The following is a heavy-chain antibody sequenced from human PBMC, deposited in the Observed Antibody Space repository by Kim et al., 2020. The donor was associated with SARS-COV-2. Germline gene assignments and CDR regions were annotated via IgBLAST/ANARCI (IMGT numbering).Heavy chain of an antibody. CDR3: ARGAAWIPNNEDPFDI. D-gene: IGHD5-12*01. CDR2: IYTSGST. Sequence: SETLSLTCTVSGGSISSYYWSWIRQPAGKGLEWIGRIYTSGSTNYNPSLKSRVTMSVDTSKNQFSLKLSSVTAADTAVYYCARGAAWIPNNEDPFDIWGQGTMVTVSS. V-gene: IGHV4-4*07. CDR1: GGSISSYY. J-gene: IGHJ3*02.